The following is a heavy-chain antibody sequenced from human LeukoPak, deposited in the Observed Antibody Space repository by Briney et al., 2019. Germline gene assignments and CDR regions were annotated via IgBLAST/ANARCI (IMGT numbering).Heavy chain of an antibody. J-gene: IGHJ4*02. CDR2: IIPIFGTT. Sequence: RASVKVSCKASGGTFSSYALSWVRQAPGQGLEWMGGIIPIFGTTNYAQEFQGRVTITADGSTSTAYMDLSILRSEDTAVYYCARGRYRNYGGRIAVAGDYFDYWGQGTLVTVSS. V-gene: IGHV1-69*13. D-gene: IGHD6-19*01. CDR3: ARGRYRNYGGRIAVAGDYFDY. CDR1: GGTFSSYA.